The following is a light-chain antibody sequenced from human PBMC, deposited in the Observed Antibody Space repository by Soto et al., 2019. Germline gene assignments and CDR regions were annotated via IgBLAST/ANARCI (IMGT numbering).Light chain of an antibody. J-gene: IGKJ1*01. V-gene: IGKV1-39*01. CDR1: LPITNY. CDR2: AAS. CDR3: QQSYISPWT. Sequence: DIQLTQSPSSLSASVGDRVTITCRASLPITNYLSWYQLKPGRAPKPLIYAASSLQSGVPSRFSGGGSGTEFTLAISSLQSEDFASYFCQQSYISPWTFGQGTKVDIK.